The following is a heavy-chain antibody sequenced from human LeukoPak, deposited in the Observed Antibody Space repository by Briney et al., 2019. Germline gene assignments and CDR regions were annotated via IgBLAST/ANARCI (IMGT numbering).Heavy chain of an antibody. CDR1: GGTFSSYA. V-gene: IGHV1-69*13. CDR3: ARVDCSGGSCWEGGRNWFDP. CDR2: IIPIFGTA. J-gene: IGHJ5*02. D-gene: IGHD2-15*01. Sequence: VASVKVSCKASGGTFSSYAISWVRQAPGQGLEWMGGIIPIFGTANYAQKFQGRVTITADESTSTAYMELSSLRSEDTAVYYCARVDCSGGSCWEGGRNWFDPWGQGTLVTVSS.